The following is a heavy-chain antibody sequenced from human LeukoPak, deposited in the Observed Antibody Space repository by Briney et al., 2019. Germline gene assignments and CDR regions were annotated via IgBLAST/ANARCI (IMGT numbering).Heavy chain of an antibody. D-gene: IGHD3-3*01. CDR2: MNPNSGNT. CDR1: GYTFTSYD. J-gene: IGHJ6*03. V-gene: IGHV1-8*01. Sequence: ASVKVSCKASGYTFTSYDINWVRQATGQGLEWMGWMNPNSGNTGYAQKFQGRVTMTWNTSISTAYMELSSLRSEDTAVYYCARAPENYDFWSGYFQRNYYYYYMDVWGKGTTVTVSS. CDR3: ARAPENYDFWSGYFQRNYYYYYMDV.